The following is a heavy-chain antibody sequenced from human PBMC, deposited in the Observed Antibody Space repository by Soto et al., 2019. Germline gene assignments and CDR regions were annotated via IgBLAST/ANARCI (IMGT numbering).Heavy chain of an antibody. CDR2: INAGNGNT. D-gene: IGHD3-10*01. CDR1: GYTFTSYA. J-gene: IGHJ6*02. CDR3: ARSLRSPGGMDV. Sequence: QVPLVQSGAEVKKPGASVKVSCKASGYTFTSYAMHWVRQAPGQRLEWMGWINAGNGNTKYSQKFQGRVTITRDTSASTAYMELSSLRSEDTAVYYWARSLRSPGGMDVWGQGTTVTVSS. V-gene: IGHV1-3*01.